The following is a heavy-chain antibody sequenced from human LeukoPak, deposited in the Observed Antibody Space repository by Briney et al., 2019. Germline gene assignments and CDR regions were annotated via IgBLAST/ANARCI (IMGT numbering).Heavy chain of an antibody. V-gene: IGHV4-39*01. CDR3: ARHFDY. CDR1: GGPISSSSYY. CDR2: IYYSGST. Sequence: SETLSLTCTVSGGPISSSSYYWGWIRQPPGKGLEWIGSIYYSGSTYYNPSLKSRVTISADTSKNQFSLKLSSVTAADTAVYYCARHFDYWGQGTLVTVSS. J-gene: IGHJ4*02.